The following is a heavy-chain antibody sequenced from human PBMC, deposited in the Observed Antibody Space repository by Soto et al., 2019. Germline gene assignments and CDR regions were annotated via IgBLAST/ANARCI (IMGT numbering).Heavy chain of an antibody. CDR3: AHSPPRYRSSCYRVYRFDY. CDR2: IYWNDDK. D-gene: IGHD6-13*01. Sequence: GSGPTLVNPTQTLTLTCTFSGFSLSTSGVGVGWIRQPPGKALEWLALIYWNDDKRYSPSLKSRLTITKDTSKNQVVLTMTNMDPVDTATYYCAHSPPRYRSSCYRVYRFDYWGQGTLVTVSS. J-gene: IGHJ4*02. CDR1: GFSLSTSGVG. V-gene: IGHV2-5*01.